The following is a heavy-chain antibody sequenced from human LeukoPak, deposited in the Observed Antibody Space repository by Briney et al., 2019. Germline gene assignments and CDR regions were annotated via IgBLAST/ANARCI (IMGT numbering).Heavy chain of an antibody. CDR3: ARRGSGYGFDY. Sequence: PSETLSLTCTVSGYSISSGYYWGWIRQPPGKGLEWIGSIYHSGSTYYNPSLKSRVTISVDTSKNQFSLKLSSVTAADTAVYYCARRGSGYGFDYWGQGTLVTVSS. CDR2: IYHSGST. CDR1: GYSISSGYY. V-gene: IGHV4-38-2*02. J-gene: IGHJ4*02. D-gene: IGHD3-22*01.